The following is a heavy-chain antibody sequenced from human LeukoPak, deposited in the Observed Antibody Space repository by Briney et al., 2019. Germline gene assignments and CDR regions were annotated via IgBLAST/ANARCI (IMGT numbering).Heavy chain of an antibody. Sequence: SVKVSGKASGGTFSSYDIRWVRQAPGQGLEWMGGIIPIFGTANYAQKFQGRVTITADESTTTAYMELSSLRSEDTAVYYCARVINSGYDTRGWFDSWGQGTLVTVSS. V-gene: IGHV1-69*13. CDR2: IIPIFGTA. CDR3: ARVINSGYDTRGWFDS. J-gene: IGHJ5*01. CDR1: GGTFSSYD. D-gene: IGHD5-12*01.